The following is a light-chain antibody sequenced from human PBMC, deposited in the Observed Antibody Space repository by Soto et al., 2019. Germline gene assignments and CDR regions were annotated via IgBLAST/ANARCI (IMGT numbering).Light chain of an antibody. CDR1: QSVSSNY. Sequence: EIVLTQSPATLSLSPGERATLSCRASQSVSSNYLAWHQQKPGQAPRLLIYGASSRATGIPDRFSGSGSGTDFILTISRLEPGDFAVYYCQQYGSSPRGTFGRGTKVDIK. J-gene: IGKJ1*01. V-gene: IGKV3-20*01. CDR3: QQYGSSPRGT. CDR2: GAS.